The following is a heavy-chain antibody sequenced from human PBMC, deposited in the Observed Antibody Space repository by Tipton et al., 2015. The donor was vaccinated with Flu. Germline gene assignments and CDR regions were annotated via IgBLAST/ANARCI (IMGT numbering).Heavy chain of an antibody. CDR2: INHSGST. Sequence: TLSLTCAVYVGSSSGYYWSWIRQPPGKGLEWIGEINHSGSTNYNPSLKSRVTISVDTSKNQFSLKLSSVTAADTAVYYCARRKAAKAALDIWGQGTMVTVSS. D-gene: IGHD2-15*01. CDR1: VGSSSGYY. V-gene: IGHV4-34*01. J-gene: IGHJ3*02. CDR3: ARRKAAKAALDI.